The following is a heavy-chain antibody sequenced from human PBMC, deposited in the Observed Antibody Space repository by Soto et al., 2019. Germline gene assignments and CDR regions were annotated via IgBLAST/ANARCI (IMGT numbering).Heavy chain of an antibody. J-gene: IGHJ4*02. CDR2: IFPSGSDT. D-gene: IGHD3-16*02. CDR1: GYSFNSYW. CDR3: ARRVGSIWRYFDN. V-gene: IGHV5-51*01. Sequence: GESLKISCRGSGYSFNSYWIAWVRQMPGKGLEWMGIIFPSGSDTRYSPSFRGQVTISADRSINTAYLQWNSLKASDSAIYYCARRVGSIWRYFDNWGQGTLVTVPS.